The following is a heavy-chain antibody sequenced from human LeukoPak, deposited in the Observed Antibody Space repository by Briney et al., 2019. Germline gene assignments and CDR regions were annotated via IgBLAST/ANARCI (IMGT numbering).Heavy chain of an antibody. Sequence: GGSLRLSCAASGFTFSGYSMNWVRQAPGKGPEWISYINNDRSSIADSVKGRFIISRGTAENSLFLQMNSLRVEDTALYYCARDTDWSFDYWGQGTLVTVSS. CDR2: INNDRSSI. D-gene: IGHD2-21*01. V-gene: IGHV3-48*01. J-gene: IGHJ4*02. CDR1: GFTFSGYS. CDR3: ARDTDWSFDY.